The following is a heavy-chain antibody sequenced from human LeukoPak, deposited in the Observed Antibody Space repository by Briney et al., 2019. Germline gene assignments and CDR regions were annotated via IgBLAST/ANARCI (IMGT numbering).Heavy chain of an antibody. Sequence: GESLRISCKGSGYSFTSYWISWARQMPGKGLEWMGRIDPSDSYTNYSPSFQGHVTISADKSISTAYLQWSRLEASDTAMYYCAMARSRVAGLRYFHHWGQGTLVTVSS. CDR1: GYSFTSYW. CDR3: AMARSRVAGLRYFHH. J-gene: IGHJ1*01. D-gene: IGHD6-19*01. CDR2: IDPSDSYT. V-gene: IGHV5-10-1*01.